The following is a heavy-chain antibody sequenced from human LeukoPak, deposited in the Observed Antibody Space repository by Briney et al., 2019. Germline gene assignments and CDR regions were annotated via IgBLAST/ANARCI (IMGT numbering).Heavy chain of an antibody. J-gene: IGHJ5*02. CDR3: ARDLGYCPTTGCYQSRFDP. Sequence: SETLSPTCTVSGGSISSYFWTWIRQPAGKGLEWIGRIYSSGSINYNPSLKSRVTMSVDTSKNQFSLKLSSVIAADTAVYYCARDLGYCPTTGCYQSRFDPWGQGTLVTVSS. V-gene: IGHV4-4*07. CDR1: GGSISSYF. CDR2: IYSSGSI. D-gene: IGHD2-2*01.